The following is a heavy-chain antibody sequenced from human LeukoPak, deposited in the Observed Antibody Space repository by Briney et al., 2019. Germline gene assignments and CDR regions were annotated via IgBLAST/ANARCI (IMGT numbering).Heavy chain of an antibody. CDR3: AREGCSSTSCYASQWFPGYYYYYMDV. CDR1: GFTFSSYW. D-gene: IGHD2-2*01. Sequence: PGGSLRLSCAASGFTFSSYWMSRVRQAPGKGLEWVANIKQDGSEKYYVDSVKGRFTISRDNAKNSLYLQMNSLRAEDTAVYYCAREGCSSTSCYASQWFPGYYYYYMDVWGKGTTVTIS. J-gene: IGHJ6*03. CDR2: IKQDGSEK. V-gene: IGHV3-7*01.